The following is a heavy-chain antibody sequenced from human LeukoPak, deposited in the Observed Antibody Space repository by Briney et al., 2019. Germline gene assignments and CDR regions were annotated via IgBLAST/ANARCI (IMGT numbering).Heavy chain of an antibody. V-gene: IGHV3-23*01. J-gene: IGHJ4*02. CDR1: GFTFSSYA. CDR2: ISFSGGST. D-gene: IGHD5-12*01. Sequence: PGGSLRLSCAASGFTFSSYAMSWVRQAPGKGLEWVSAISFSGGSTYYADSVKGRFTLSRDNSKNTLYLQMNSLRAEDTAVYYCVRDNYNGYPDYWGQGTRVTVSS. CDR3: VRDNYNGYPDY.